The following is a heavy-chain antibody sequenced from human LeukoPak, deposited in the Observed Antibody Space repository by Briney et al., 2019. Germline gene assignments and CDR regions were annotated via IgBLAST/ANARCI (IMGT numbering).Heavy chain of an antibody. CDR2: INHSGST. CDR3: ARGRGGPYGMDV. CDR1: GASFSRYY. Sequence: PSATLSLACALDGASFSRYYWSWIRQPPGKGMEWIGEINHSGSTNYNPSLKSRVTISVDTSKNQFSLKLSSVTAADTAVYYCARGRGGPYGMDVWGQGTTVTVSS. J-gene: IGHJ6*02. D-gene: IGHD2-15*01. V-gene: IGHV4-34*01.